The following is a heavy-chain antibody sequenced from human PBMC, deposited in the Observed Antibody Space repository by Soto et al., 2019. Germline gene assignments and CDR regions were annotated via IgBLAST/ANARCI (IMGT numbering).Heavy chain of an antibody. CDR3: ATRAYYYDSSGYSQYYFDY. J-gene: IGHJ4*02. V-gene: IGHV5-51*01. Sequence: GESLKISCKGSGYSFTSYWIGWVRQMPGKGLEWMGIIYPGDSDTRYSPSFQGQVTISADKSISTAYLQWSSLKASDTAMYYCATRAYYYDSSGYSQYYFDYWGQGTLVTVSS. CDR1: GYSFTSYW. D-gene: IGHD3-22*01. CDR2: IYPGDSDT.